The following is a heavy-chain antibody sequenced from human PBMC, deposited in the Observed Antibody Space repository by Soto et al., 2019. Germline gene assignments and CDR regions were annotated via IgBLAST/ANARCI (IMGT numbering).Heavy chain of an antibody. J-gene: IGHJ4*02. CDR1: GYTFTSYA. V-gene: IGHV1-3*01. Sequence: PEASVKVSCKASGYTFTSYAMHWVRQAPGQRLEWMGWINAGNGNTKYSQKFQGRVTITRDTSASTAYMELSSLRSEDTAVYYCARAWVVVTAPDYWGQGTLVTVSS. CDR3: ARAWVVVTAPDY. D-gene: IGHD2-21*02. CDR2: INAGNGNT.